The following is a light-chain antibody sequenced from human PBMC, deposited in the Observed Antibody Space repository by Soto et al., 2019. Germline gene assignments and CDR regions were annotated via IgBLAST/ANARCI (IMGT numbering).Light chain of an antibody. V-gene: IGLV2-11*01. J-gene: IGLJ1*01. Sequence: QSALTQPRSVSGSPGQSVTISCTGTSSDVGGYNYVSWYQQRPGKAPKLMIYDVSKRPSGVPDRFSGSKSGNTASLTISGLQAEDEADYYCCSYAGSYTVYVFGTGTKLTVL. CDR3: CSYAGSYTVYV. CDR2: DVS. CDR1: SSDVGGYNY.